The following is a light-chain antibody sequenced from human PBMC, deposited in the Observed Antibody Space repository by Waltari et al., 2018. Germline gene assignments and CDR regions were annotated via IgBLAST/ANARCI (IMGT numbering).Light chain of an antibody. J-gene: IGLJ3*02. CDR2: KDS. Sequence: SYELTQPSSVSVSPGQTARITCSGDVLAKKYARWFQQRPGQAPVLMIYKDSERPSGIPERFSGSSSGTTVTLTISGAQVEEEADYYCYSAADDNGVFGGGTKLTVL. CDR3: YSAADDNGV. V-gene: IGLV3-27*01. CDR1: VLAKKY.